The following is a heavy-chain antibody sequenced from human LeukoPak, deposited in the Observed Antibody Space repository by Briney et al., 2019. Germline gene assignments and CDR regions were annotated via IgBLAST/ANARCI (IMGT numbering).Heavy chain of an antibody. CDR1: GFTFSDFR. J-gene: IGHJ4*02. D-gene: IGHD3-3*01. Sequence: PGGSLRLSCAASGFTFSDFRMSWVRQAPGKGLEWVAIIKQDGSEKYYLDSVKGRFTISRDNTKNSLYLQMNSLRAEDTAVYYCARASANYWGQGTLVTVSS. CDR3: ARASANY. CDR2: IKQDGSEK. V-gene: IGHV3-7*01.